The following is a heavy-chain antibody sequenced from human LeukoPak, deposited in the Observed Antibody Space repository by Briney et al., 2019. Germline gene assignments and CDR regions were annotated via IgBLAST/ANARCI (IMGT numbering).Heavy chain of an antibody. Sequence: SETLSLTCAVSGGSISSSNRWSWVRQPPGKGLEWIGEIYHSGSTNYNPSLKSRVTISVDKSKNQFSLKLSSVTAADTAVYYCARERRPAIAALVDVWGKGTTVTVSS. CDR3: ARERRPAIAALVDV. CDR1: GGSISSSNR. V-gene: IGHV4-4*02. CDR2: IYHSGST. J-gene: IGHJ6*04. D-gene: IGHD6-6*01.